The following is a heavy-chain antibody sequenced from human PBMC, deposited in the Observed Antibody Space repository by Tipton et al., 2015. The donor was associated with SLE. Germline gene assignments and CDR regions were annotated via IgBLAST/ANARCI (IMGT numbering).Heavy chain of an antibody. CDR2: IYYSGST. CDR1: GGSISSHH. V-gene: IGHV4-59*11. CDR3: ARDTYFDY. J-gene: IGHJ4*02. Sequence: TLSLTCTVSGGSISSHHWSWIRQPPGKGLEWIGYIYYSGSTNYNPSLKSRVTISVDTSKNQFSLKLSSVTAADTAVYYCARDTYFDYWGQGTLVTVSS.